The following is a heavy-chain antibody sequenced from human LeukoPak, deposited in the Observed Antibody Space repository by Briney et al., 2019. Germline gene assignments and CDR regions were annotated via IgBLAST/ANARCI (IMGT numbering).Heavy chain of an antibody. J-gene: IGHJ4*02. CDR1: GFSFSYYW. CDR2: VKGDGSEK. D-gene: IGHD2-21*01. Sequence: GGSLRLSCGASGFSFSYYWMSWARQAPGKGLEWVARVKGDGSEKSYVDSVKGRFTISRDNAKNSLFLQMDNLRADDTAVYYCARGGSVMFDQWGQGTQATVSS. V-gene: IGHV3-7*03. CDR3: ARGGSVMFDQ.